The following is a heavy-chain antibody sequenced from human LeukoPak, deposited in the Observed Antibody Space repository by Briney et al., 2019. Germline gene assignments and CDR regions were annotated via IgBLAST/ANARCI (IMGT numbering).Heavy chain of an antibody. J-gene: IGHJ4*02. CDR3: AKSKYQLLYPFDY. Sequence: GGSLRLSCAVSGFTFSSYAMSWVRQAPGKGLEWVSAISGSGGSTYYADSVKGRFTISRDNSKNTLYLQMNSLRAEDTAVYYCAKSKYQLLYPFDYWGQGTLVTVSS. CDR1: GFTFSSYA. D-gene: IGHD2-2*02. V-gene: IGHV3-23*01. CDR2: ISGSGGST.